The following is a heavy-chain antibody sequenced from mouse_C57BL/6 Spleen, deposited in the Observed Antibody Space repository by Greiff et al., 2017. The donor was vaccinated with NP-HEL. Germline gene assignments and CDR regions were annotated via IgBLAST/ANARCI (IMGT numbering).Heavy chain of an antibody. D-gene: IGHD6-5*01. Sequence: VQLKESGGDLVKPGGSLKLSCAASGFTFSSYGMSWVRQTPDKRLEWVATISSGGSYTYYPDSVKGRFTISRDNAKNTLYLQMSSLKSEDTAMYYCARHLSFDHWGQGTTLTVSS. CDR3: ARHLSFDH. CDR1: GFTFSSYG. V-gene: IGHV5-6*01. CDR2: ISSGGSYT. J-gene: IGHJ2*01.